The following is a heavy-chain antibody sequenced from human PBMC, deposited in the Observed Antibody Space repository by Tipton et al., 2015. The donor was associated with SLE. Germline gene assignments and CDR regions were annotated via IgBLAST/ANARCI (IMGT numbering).Heavy chain of an antibody. J-gene: IGHJ3*02. CDR1: GFTFSRYS. Sequence: SLRLSCAASGFTFSRYSMNWVRQAPGKGLEWVAVISHDGSYIYYADSVKGRFTISRDNSKNTLYLQMNSLRPEDAAVYYCAKDPVSRSRSNWFGAFDIWGQGTMVVVSS. D-gene: IGHD3-10*01. CDR2: ISHDGSYI. CDR3: AKDPVSRSRSNWFGAFDI. V-gene: IGHV3-30*18.